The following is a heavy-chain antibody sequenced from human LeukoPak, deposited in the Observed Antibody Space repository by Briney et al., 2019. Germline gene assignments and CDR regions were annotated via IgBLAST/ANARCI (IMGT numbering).Heavy chain of an antibody. V-gene: IGHV3-48*03. CDR2: ISSSGTTT. Sequence: QSGGSLRLFCAASGFSFSVYEIHWVRQAPGKGLEWIADISSSGTTTYYADSVKGRFTISRDNAKNSLYLQMNSLGAEDTAVYYCTTRTVASNFDDWGQGTLVTVSS. CDR1: GFSFSVYE. CDR3: TTRTVASNFDD. J-gene: IGHJ4*02. D-gene: IGHD6-19*01.